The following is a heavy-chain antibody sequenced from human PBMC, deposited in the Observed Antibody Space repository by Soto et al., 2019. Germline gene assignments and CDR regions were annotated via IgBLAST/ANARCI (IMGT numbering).Heavy chain of an antibody. D-gene: IGHD1-1*01. V-gene: IGHV1-69*13. Sequence: ASVKVSCKASGGTFSSYAISWVRQAPGQGLEWMGGIIPIFGTANYAQKFQGRVTITADESTSTAYMELSSLGSEDTAVYYCATTRGGTFHAFDIWGQGTMVTVSS. CDR1: GGTFSSYA. CDR3: ATTRGGTFHAFDI. J-gene: IGHJ3*02. CDR2: IIPIFGTA.